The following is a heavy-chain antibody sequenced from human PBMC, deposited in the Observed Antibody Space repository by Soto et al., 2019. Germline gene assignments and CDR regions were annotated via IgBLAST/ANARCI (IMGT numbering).Heavy chain of an antibody. CDR3: ARGTELRYFDWLSTNWFDP. V-gene: IGHV1-18*04. J-gene: IGHJ5*02. CDR2: ISAYNGNT. Sequence: ASVKVSCKASGYTFTSYGISWVRQAPGQGLEWMGWISAYNGNTNYAQKLQGRVTMTTDTSTSTAYMELRSLRSDDTAVYYCARGTELRYFDWLSTNWFDPWGQGTLVTLSS. CDR1: GYTFTSYG. D-gene: IGHD3-9*01.